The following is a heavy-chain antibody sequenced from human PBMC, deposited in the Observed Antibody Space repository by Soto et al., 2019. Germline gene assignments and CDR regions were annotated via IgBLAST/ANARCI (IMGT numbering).Heavy chain of an antibody. CDR2: IYYSGST. V-gene: IGHV4-59*08. Sequence: QVQLQESGPGLVKPSETLSLTCTVSGGSISSYYWSWIRQPPGKGLEWIGYIYYSGSTNYNPSLRSRVTISVDTSKNQFSLKLSSVTAADTAVYYCASHPGSCLPWGQGTLVTVSS. CDR3: ASHPGSCLP. D-gene: IGHD3-10*01. CDR1: GGSISSYY. J-gene: IGHJ5*02.